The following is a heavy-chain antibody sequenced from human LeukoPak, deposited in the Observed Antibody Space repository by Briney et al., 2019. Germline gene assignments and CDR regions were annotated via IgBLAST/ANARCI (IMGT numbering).Heavy chain of an antibody. CDR1: GFTFSSYS. Sequence: GGSLRLSCAASGFTFSSYSMNWVRQAPGKGLEWVSYISSSSSTIYYADSVKGRFTISRDNAKNSLYLQMNSLRAEDTAVYYCARGGLRFLEWFSFDYWGQGTLVTVSS. D-gene: IGHD3-3*01. V-gene: IGHV3-48*01. CDR2: ISSSSSTI. CDR3: ARGGLRFLEWFSFDY. J-gene: IGHJ4*02.